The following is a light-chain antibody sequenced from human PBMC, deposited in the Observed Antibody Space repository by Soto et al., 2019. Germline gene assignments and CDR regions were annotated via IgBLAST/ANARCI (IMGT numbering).Light chain of an antibody. V-gene: IGKV3-20*01. J-gene: IGKJ2*01. CDR3: QQYGTSLYT. CDR2: GAS. CDR1: QSISSSY. Sequence: EIVLTQSPGTLSLSPGERATFSCRASQSISSSYLGWYQQKPGQAPRLLIYGASTRATGIPDRFSGSGSGTDFTLSISRLEPEDFAVYYCQQYGTSLYTFGQGTKLELK.